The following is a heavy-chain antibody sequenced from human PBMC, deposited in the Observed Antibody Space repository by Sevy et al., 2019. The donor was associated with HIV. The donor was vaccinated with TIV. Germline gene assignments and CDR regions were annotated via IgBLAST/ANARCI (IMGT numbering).Heavy chain of an antibody. D-gene: IGHD3-22*01. J-gene: IGHJ4*02. V-gene: IGHV3-48*04. CDR2: IRSSASTT. CDR1: GFTFSRYS. Sequence: GGSLRLSCAASGFTFSRYSMNWVRQAPGKGLEWVSYIRSSASTTYYADSVKGRFTISRDNAKNSLYLQMNSLRAEDTAVYYCARDLNYYDFDYWGQGTLVTVSS. CDR3: ARDLNYYDFDY.